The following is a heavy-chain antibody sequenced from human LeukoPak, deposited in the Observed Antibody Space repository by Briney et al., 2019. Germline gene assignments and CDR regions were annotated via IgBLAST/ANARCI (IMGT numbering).Heavy chain of an antibody. D-gene: IGHD6-19*01. J-gene: IGHJ3*02. CDR3: ARPPHSSGWSAFDI. Sequence: SETLSLTCAVYGGSFSGYYWSWIRLPPGKGLEWIGEINHSGSTNYNPSLKSRVTISVDTSKNQFSLKLSSVTAADTAVYYCARPPHSSGWSAFDIWGQGTMVTVSS. CDR1: GGSFSGYY. CDR2: INHSGST. V-gene: IGHV4-34*01.